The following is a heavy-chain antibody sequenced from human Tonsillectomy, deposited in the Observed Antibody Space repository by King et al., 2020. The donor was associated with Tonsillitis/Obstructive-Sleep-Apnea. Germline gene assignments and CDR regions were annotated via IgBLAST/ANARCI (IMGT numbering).Heavy chain of an antibody. D-gene: IGHD3-22*01. CDR3: ARGYSDSSGTVDY. Sequence: VQLQESGGGVVQPGRSLRLSCAASGFTFSSYGMHWVRQAPGKGLEWVAVIWYDGSNKYYADSVKGRFTISRDNSKNTLYLQMNSLRAEDPAVYYCARGYSDSSGTVDYWGRGTLVTVSS. V-gene: IGHV3-33*01. CDR1: GFTFSSYG. J-gene: IGHJ4*02. CDR2: IWYDGSNK.